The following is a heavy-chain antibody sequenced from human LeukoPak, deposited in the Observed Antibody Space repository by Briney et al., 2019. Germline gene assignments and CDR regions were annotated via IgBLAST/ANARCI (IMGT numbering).Heavy chain of an antibody. CDR2: INHSGST. Sequence: SETLSLTCAVYGGSFSGYYWSWIRQPPGKGLEWIGEINHSGSTNYNPSLKSRVTISVDTSKNQFSLKLSSVTAADTAVYYCARLDITTTWYAFDYWGRGTLVTVSS. J-gene: IGHJ4*02. CDR1: GGSFSGYY. D-gene: IGHD5-12*01. CDR3: ARLDITTTWYAFDY. V-gene: IGHV4-34*01.